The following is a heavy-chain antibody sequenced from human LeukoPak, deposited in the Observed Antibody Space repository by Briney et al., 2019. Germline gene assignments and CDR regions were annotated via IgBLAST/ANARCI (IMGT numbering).Heavy chain of an antibody. V-gene: IGHV3-15*01. CDR2: ITSKTDGGTT. CDR1: GFTFSSYE. J-gene: IGHJ3*02. Sequence: PGGSLRLSCAASGFTFSSYEMNWVRQAPGKGLEGVGRITSKTDGGTTDYIAPVKGRFTISGDDSKNKLYLQMNSLKAEDTAVYYCTTDLRYFDRTGFAFDIWGQGTMVTVSS. CDR3: TTDLRYFDRTGFAFDI. D-gene: IGHD3-9*01.